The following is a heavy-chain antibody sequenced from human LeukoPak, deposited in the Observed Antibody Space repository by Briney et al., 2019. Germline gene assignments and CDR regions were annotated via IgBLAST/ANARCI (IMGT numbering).Heavy chain of an antibody. CDR3: ARQGSEIDY. CDR1: GFTLSHYY. V-gene: IGHV3-11*01. CDR2: ISSSGDTI. Sequence: GGSLRLSCAASGFTLSHYYMTWIRQAPGKGLERLSYISSSGDTIYCADSVKGRFTVSRDNAENSLYLQMNSLRAEDTAMYYCARQGSEIDYWGQGTLVTVSS. J-gene: IGHJ4*02.